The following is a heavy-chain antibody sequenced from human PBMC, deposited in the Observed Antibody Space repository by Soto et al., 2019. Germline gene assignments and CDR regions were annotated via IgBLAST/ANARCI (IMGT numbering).Heavy chain of an antibody. CDR3: AAAPRY. D-gene: IGHD2-15*01. Sequence: QVQLQESGPGLVKPSETLSLTCSVSGGSISGYYWSWIRQTPEKGLEWLGYIYYSGSTNYNPSLKSRVTMLIDMSKNQFSLKLTSVSAADTAVYYCAAAPRYWGQGILVTVSS. J-gene: IGHJ4*02. CDR1: GGSISGYY. V-gene: IGHV4-59*01. CDR2: IYYSGST.